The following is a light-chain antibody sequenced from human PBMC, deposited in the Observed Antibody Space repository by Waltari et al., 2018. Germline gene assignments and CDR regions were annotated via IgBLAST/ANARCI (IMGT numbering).Light chain of an antibody. CDR3: QQYYSTPGPT. CDR1: QSVLYSSNNKNY. Sequence: DIVMTQSPDSLAVSLGERATINCKSSQSVLYSSNNKNYLAWYQQKPVQPPKLLIYWSSTRESVVPDRFSGSWSATDCTLPINCLQAEDVAVYYCQQYYSTPGPTFGGGTKVEIK. J-gene: IGKJ4*01. V-gene: IGKV4-1*01. CDR2: WSS.